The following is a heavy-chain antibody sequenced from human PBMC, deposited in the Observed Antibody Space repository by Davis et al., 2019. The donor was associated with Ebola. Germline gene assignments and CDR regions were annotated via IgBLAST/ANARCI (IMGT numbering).Heavy chain of an antibody. D-gene: IGHD6-13*01. V-gene: IGHV4-61*08. CDR2: IYYSGST. Sequence: SETLSLTCTVSGGSISSGGYYWSWIRQHPGKGLEWIGYIYYSGSTNYNPSLKSRVTISVDTSKNQFSLKLSSVTAADTAVYYCARVRSSWYQEFDYWGQGTLVTVSS. CDR1: GGSISSGGYY. J-gene: IGHJ4*02. CDR3: ARVRSSWYQEFDY.